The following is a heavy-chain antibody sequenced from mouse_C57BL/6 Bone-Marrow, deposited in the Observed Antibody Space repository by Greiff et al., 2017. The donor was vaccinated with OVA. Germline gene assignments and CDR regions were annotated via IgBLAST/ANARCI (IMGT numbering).Heavy chain of an antibody. J-gene: IGHJ1*03. CDR2: FFPRDGST. CDR1: AYPFTDLI. Sequence: QVNLHRSAAELVKPGASLKISCKFSAYPFTDLIFHWMKQRPEQGLDGIGNFFPRDGSTKYNEKFKGKATLTVDKPSSTAYMQLSSLTSEDSAVYYCARGDWDRYFDVWGTGTTVTVSS. CDR3: ARGDWDRYFDV. D-gene: IGHD4-1*01. V-gene: IGHV1-78*01.